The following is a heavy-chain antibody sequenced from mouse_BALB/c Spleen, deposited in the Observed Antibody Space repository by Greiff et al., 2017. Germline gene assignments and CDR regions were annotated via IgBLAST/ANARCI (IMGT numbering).Heavy chain of an antibody. J-gene: IGHJ4*01. CDR3: ARLPMITSYAMDY. CDR1: GYAFSSYW. D-gene: IGHD2-4*01. V-gene: IGHV1-80*01. CDR2: IYPGDGDT. Sequence: QVQLQQSGAELVRPGSSVKISCKASGYAFSSYWMNWVKQRPGQGLEWIGQIYPGDGDTNYNGKFKGKATLTADKSSSTAYMQLSSLTSEDSAVYFCARLPMITSYAMDYWGQGTSVTVSS.